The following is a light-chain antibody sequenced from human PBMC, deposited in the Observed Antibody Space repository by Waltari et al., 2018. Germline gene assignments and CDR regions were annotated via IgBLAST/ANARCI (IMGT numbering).Light chain of an antibody. V-gene: IGLV1-51*02. CDR3: GTWDSSMAVGL. CDR1: PSTIGNNG. Sequence: QSVLTQPPSVSAFPGHKVTIPCSGGPSTIGNNGVSWYRKLPGSVPELLIYEDNERPTGTPDRFSASKSGTSATLDITGLRPGDEADYYCGTWDSSMAVGLFGGGTKLIV. J-gene: IGLJ2*01. CDR2: EDN.